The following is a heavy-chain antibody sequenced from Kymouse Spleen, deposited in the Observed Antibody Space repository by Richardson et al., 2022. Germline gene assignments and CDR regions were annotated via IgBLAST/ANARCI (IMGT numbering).Heavy chain of an antibody. Sequence: QLQLQESGPGLVKPSETLSLTCTVSGGSISSSSYYWGWIRQPPGKGLEWIGSIYYSGSTYYNPSLKSRVTISVDTSKNQFSLKLSSVTAADTAVYYCAREGGITMVRGVIRDYYYGMDVWGQGTTVTVSS. CDR2: IYYSGST. V-gene: IGHV4-39*01. D-gene: IGHD3-10*01. CDR1: GGSISSSSYY. CDR3: AREGGITMVRGVIRDYYYGMDV. J-gene: IGHJ6*02.